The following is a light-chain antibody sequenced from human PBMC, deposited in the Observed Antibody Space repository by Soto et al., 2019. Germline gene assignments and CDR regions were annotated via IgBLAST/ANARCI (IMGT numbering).Light chain of an antibody. Sequence: EIVLTPSPGTLSLSPGERATLSCRASQSVSSSYLAWYQQKPGQAPRLLIYGASTRATGIPSRFSGSGSGTDFTLTISSLEPEDFAVYFCQQRSSWPLTFGGGTKVDIK. CDR2: GAS. CDR1: QSVSSSY. CDR3: QQRSSWPLT. J-gene: IGKJ4*02. V-gene: IGKV3D-20*02.